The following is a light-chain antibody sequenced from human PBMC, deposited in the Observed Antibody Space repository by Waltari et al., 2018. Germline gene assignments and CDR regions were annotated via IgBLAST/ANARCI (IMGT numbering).Light chain of an antibody. CDR1: SSDVGSYNY. Sequence: QSALTQPASVSGSPGQSITISCSGTSSDVGSYNYVSWYQQHPGKAPILMIYDVTKRPSGVSNRFSGSKSGNTASLTISGLQAEDEADYYCSSYTTSSTLVFGGGTKLTVL. V-gene: IGLV2-14*01. CDR3: SSYTTSSTLV. J-gene: IGLJ3*02. CDR2: DVT.